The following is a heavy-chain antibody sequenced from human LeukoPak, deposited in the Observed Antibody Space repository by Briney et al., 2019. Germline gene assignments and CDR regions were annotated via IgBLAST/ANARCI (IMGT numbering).Heavy chain of an antibody. Sequence: ASVKVSCKASGYTFTGYYMHWVRQAPGQGLEWMGWINPNSGGTNYAQKFQGRVTMTRDTSISTAYMELSRLRSDDTAVYYCARDSGDVLRYFDWLGTHYFQHWGQGTLVTVSS. CDR2: INPNSGGT. J-gene: IGHJ1*01. CDR3: ARDSGDVLRYFDWLGTHYFQH. V-gene: IGHV1-2*02. D-gene: IGHD3-9*01. CDR1: GYTFTGYY.